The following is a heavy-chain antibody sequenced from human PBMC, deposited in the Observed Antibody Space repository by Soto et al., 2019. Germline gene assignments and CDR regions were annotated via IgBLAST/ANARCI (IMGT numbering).Heavy chain of an antibody. D-gene: IGHD3-3*01. CDR2: IYHSGST. V-gene: IGHV4-4*02. CDR1: GGSISSSNW. J-gene: IGHJ6*02. CDR3: ARAVGAFEWLLSSGGMDV. Sequence: SETLSLTCAVSGGSISSSNWWSWVRQPPGKGLEWIGEIYHSGSTNYNPSLKSRVTISVDKSKNQFSLKLSSVTAADTAVYYCARAVGAFEWLLSSGGMDVWGQGTTVTVSS.